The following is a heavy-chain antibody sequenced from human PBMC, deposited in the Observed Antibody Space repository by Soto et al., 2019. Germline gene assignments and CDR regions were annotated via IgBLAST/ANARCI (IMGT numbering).Heavy chain of an antibody. Sequence: QVQLQESGPGLLKPSETLSLTCTISGASIAGYYWSWIRQSPGKGLEWIGYVYSSGSTNYHPSLQSRVAMSIDTSKRQSSLKLTSVTAADTALYYCARHWWSSGSYLVFDSWGQGTLVTVSS. V-gene: IGHV4-59*08. D-gene: IGHD6-19*01. J-gene: IGHJ4*02. CDR2: VYSSGST. CDR1: GASIAGYY. CDR3: ARHWWSSGSYLVFDS.